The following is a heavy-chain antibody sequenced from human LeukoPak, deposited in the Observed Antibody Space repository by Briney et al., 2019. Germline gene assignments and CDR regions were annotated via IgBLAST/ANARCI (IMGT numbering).Heavy chain of an antibody. CDR2: ISGSGGRT. D-gene: IGHD3-22*01. Sequence: GSLRLSCAAPGFTFSSYGMDWVRQAPGKGLEWVSGISGSGGRTYYADSVKGRFTISRDNSKNTLYLQMNSLRAEDTAIYYCAKDGGGYYTWAFDYWGQGTLVTVSS. J-gene: IGHJ4*02. CDR3: AKDGGGYYTWAFDY. CDR1: GFTFSSYG. V-gene: IGHV3-23*01.